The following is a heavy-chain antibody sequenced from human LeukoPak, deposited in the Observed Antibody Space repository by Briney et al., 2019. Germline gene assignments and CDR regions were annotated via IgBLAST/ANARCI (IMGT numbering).Heavy chain of an antibody. J-gene: IGHJ4*02. CDR2: ISAYNGNT. V-gene: IGHV1-18*04. CDR1: GYTFTGYY. Sequence: ASVKVSCKASGYTFTGYYMHWVRQAPGQGLEWMEWISAYNGNTNYAQKLQGRVTMTTDTSTSTAYMELRSLRSDDTAVYYCAITMYYYDSSGYEGDDYWGQGTLVTVSS. CDR3: AITMYYYDSSGYEGDDY. D-gene: IGHD3-22*01.